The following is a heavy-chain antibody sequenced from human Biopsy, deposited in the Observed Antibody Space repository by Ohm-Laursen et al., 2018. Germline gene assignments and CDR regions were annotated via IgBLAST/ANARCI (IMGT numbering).Heavy chain of an antibody. Sequence: SLRLSCAASGFTFSNYGMHWVRQAPGKGLEWLAVIWYDGSNKYYGDSVQGRFTISRDNSKNTVYLQMNSLRAEDTAVYYCARAYCSTINFSMLRSFYFDRWGQGTRVTVSS. CDR3: ARAYCSTINFSMLRSFYFDR. D-gene: IGHD2-15*01. CDR1: GFTFSNYG. J-gene: IGHJ4*02. CDR2: IWYDGSNK. V-gene: IGHV3-33*01.